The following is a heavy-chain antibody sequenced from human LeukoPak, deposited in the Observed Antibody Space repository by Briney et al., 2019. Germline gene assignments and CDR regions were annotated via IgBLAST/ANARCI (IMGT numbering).Heavy chain of an antibody. CDR3: SPHPSLYDSSGYPFDY. CDR1: GFTFSNAW. J-gene: IGHJ4*02. Sequence: GGSLRLSCAASGFTFSNAWMSWVRQAPGKGLEWVGRIKSKTDGGTTDYAAPVKGRFTISRDDSKNTLYLQMNSLKTEDTAVYYCSPHPSLYDSSGYPFDYWGQGTLVTVSS. CDR2: IKSKTDGGTT. V-gene: IGHV3-15*01. D-gene: IGHD3-22*01.